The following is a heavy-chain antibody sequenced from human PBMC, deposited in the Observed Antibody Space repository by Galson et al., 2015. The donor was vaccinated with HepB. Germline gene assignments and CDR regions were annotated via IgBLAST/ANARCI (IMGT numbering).Heavy chain of an antibody. D-gene: IGHD5-12*01. V-gene: IGHV3-33*01. Sequence: SLRLSCAASGFTFSTHGMHWVRQAPGKGLEWLAVIWHDGTNQYYADSVKGRFTISRDNSKSTLYLQMNSLRVEDTAVYYCAREALVATTAFDSWGQGTLVTVS. CDR2: IWHDGTNQ. CDR1: GFTFSTHG. J-gene: IGHJ4*02. CDR3: AREALVATTAFDS.